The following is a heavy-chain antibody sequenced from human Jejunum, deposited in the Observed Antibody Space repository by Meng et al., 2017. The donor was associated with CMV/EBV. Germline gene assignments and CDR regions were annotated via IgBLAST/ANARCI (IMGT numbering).Heavy chain of an antibody. J-gene: IGHJ4*02. CDR1: GDASSSGDSY. CDR2: IYESGST. D-gene: IGHD1-14*01. V-gene: IGHV4-30-4*01. CDR3: AREGTNSYYFDY. Sequence: VYGDASSSGDSYWSGIRQPPGKGLEWIGYIYESGSTSYNPSLESRVTISADTSKNQFSLKVMSVTAADTAVYYCAREGTNSYYFDYWGQGTLVTVSS.